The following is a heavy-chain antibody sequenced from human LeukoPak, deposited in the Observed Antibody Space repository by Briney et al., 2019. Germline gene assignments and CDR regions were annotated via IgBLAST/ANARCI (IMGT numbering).Heavy chain of an antibody. J-gene: IGHJ4*02. CDR2: IRYDGSNK. V-gene: IGHV3-30*02. Sequence: GGSLRLSCAASGFTFSSYGMHWVRQAPGKGLEWVAFIRYDGSNKYYADSVKGRFTISRDNSKNTLYLQMNSLRAEDTAVYYCAKERALMGYYFDYWGRGTLVTVSS. CDR1: GFTFSSYG. CDR3: AKERALMGYYFDY. D-gene: IGHD3-16*01.